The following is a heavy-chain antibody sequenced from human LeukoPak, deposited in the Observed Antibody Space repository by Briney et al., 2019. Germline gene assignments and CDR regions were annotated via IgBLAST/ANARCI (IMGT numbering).Heavy chain of an antibody. CDR1: GFTVSSNY. CDR2: IYSGGST. V-gene: IGHV3-66*01. Sequence: GGSLRLSCAASGFTVSSNYMSWVRQAPGKGLEWVSVIYSGGSTYYADSVKGRFTISRDNSKNTLYLQMNSLRAADTAVYYCARVGEGYGSGSYYNPIDYWGQGTLVTVSS. J-gene: IGHJ4*02. D-gene: IGHD3-10*01. CDR3: ARVGEGYGSGSYYNPIDY.